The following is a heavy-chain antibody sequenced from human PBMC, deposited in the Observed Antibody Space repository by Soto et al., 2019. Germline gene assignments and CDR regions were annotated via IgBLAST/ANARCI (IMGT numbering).Heavy chain of an antibody. CDR2: IYYSGST. J-gene: IGHJ4*02. D-gene: IGHD6-13*01. V-gene: IGHV4-59*08. CDR1: GGSISSYY. CDR3: KRHEGGAAADRPLDY. Sequence: SETLSLTCTVPGGSISSYYWSWIRQPPGKGLEWIGYIYYSGSTNYNPSLKSRVTISVDTSKNQFSLKLSSVTAADTAVYYCKRHEGGAAADRPLDYWGKGTLVTVAS.